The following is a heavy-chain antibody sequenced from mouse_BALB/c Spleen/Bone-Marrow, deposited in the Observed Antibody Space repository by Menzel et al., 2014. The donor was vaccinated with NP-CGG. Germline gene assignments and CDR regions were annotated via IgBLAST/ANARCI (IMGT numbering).Heavy chain of an antibody. Sequence: QVQLQQPGPGLAAPSQSLSITCTVSGFSLTGYGVSWVRQSPGKGLEWLGLIWGEGSTDYNSAPKSRLSISKDNSKSQVFLKMSRLQTDDAAKYYNARDYYLFKRALDYWGQGTSVTVSS. CDR1: GFSLTGYG. CDR2: IWGEGST. J-gene: IGHJ4*01. D-gene: IGHD1-1*01. V-gene: IGHV2-6-7*01. CDR3: ARDYYLFKRALDY.